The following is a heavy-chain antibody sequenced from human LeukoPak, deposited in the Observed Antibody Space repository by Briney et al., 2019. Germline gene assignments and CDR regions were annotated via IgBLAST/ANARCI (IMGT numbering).Heavy chain of an antibody. V-gene: IGHV3-7*03. CDR3: AGGNSMDV. CDR2: IKSDGSGI. Sequence: GGALRLSCAVSGFPFSNSWMYWVRQAPGKGLEGVANIKSDGSGISYVDSVKGRFIISRDNAMNSLYLQMNSRRVEDTAVYFCAGGNSMDVWGKGTAVTVSS. D-gene: IGHD1/OR15-1a*01. CDR1: GFPFSNSW. J-gene: IGHJ6*04.